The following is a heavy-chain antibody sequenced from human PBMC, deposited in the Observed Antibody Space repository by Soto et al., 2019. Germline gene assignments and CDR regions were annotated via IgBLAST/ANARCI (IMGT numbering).Heavy chain of an antibody. V-gene: IGHV1-69*01. CDR2: IIPIFGTA. CDR1: GGTFSSYA. D-gene: IGHD3-3*01. CDR3: AREGGYVTIFGVRPASIAFDI. J-gene: IGHJ3*02. Sequence: QVQLVQSGAEVKKPGSSVKVSCKASGGTFSSYAISWVRQAPGQGLEWMGGIIPIFGTANYAQKFQGRVTITADESTSTAYMELSSLRSEDTAVYYCAREGGYVTIFGVRPASIAFDIWGQGTMVTVSS.